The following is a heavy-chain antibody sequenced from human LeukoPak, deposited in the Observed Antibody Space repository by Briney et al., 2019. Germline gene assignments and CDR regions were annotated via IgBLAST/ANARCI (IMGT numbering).Heavy chain of an antibody. CDR2: ISSSSSYI. CDR3: VRARDCSSTSCYGGMDV. CDR1: GFSFSSYS. D-gene: IGHD2-2*01. Sequence: GGSLRLSCAASGFSFSSYSMIWVRQAPGKGLEWVSSISSSSSYIYYADSVKGRFTISRDNAKNSLYLQMNSLRAEDTAVYYCVRARDCSSTSCYGGMDVWGKGTTVTVSS. V-gene: IGHV3-21*01. J-gene: IGHJ6*03.